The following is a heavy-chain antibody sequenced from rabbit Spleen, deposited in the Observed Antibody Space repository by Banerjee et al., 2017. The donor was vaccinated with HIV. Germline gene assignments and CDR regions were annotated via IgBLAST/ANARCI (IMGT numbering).Heavy chain of an antibody. J-gene: IGHJ3*01. V-gene: IGHV1S43*01. CDR1: GIDFSINQY. CDR3: ARDLAAIIGWNFGL. CDR2: IYTSSGNT. D-gene: IGHD4-1*01. Sequence: QSLEESGGDLVKPGGTLTLTCKASGIDFSINQYMCWVRQAPGKGLELIACIYTSSGNTWYASWVNGRFTISRSTSLNTVDLKMTSLTAADTATYFCARDLAAIIGWNFGLWGQGTLVTVS.